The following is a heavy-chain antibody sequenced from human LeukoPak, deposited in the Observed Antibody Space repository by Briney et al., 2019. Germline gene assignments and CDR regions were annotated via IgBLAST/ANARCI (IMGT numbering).Heavy chain of an antibody. D-gene: IGHD5-24*01. Sequence: GGSLRLSCAASGFTFSSYWMSWVRQAPGKGLEWVANIKQDGSEKYYVDSVKGRFTISRDNAKNSLYLQMNSLRAEDTALYYCAKESVEMATISAFDIWGQGTMVTVSS. CDR2: IKQDGSEK. V-gene: IGHV3-7*03. CDR3: AKESVEMATISAFDI. J-gene: IGHJ3*02. CDR1: GFTFSSYW.